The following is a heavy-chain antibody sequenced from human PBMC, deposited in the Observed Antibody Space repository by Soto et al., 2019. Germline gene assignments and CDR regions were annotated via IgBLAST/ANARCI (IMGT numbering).Heavy chain of an antibody. J-gene: IGHJ4*02. CDR3: AHRDGYNPFFDY. CDR1: GFSLSTSGVG. CDR2: IYWDDDK. D-gene: IGHD5-12*01. Sequence: QITLKESGPTLVKPTQTLTLTCTFSGFSLSTSGVGVGWIRQPPGKALEWLALIYWDDDKRYSPSLKSRHTITKDTSKNQVVLTMTDMDPVDTATYYCAHRDGYNPFFDYWGQGTLVTVSS. V-gene: IGHV2-5*02.